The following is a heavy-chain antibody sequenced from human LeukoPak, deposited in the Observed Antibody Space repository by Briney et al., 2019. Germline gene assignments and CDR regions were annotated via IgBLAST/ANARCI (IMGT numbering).Heavy chain of an antibody. CDR1: GGSISSRSYY. V-gene: IGHV4-39*07. Sequence: SETLSLTCIVSGGSISSRSYYWDWIRQPPGKGLEWIGNLFDSGNTHYNPSLKSRVTISVDTSTNQFSLKLSSVTAADTAVYYCASVTCYSSSWNYWGQGTLVTVSS. CDR2: LFDSGNT. CDR3: ASVTCYSSSWNY. J-gene: IGHJ4*02. D-gene: IGHD6-13*01.